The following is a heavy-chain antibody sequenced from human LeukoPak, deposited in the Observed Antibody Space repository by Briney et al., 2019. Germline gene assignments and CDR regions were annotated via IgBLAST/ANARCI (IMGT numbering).Heavy chain of an antibody. J-gene: IGHJ4*02. CDR2: ISYDGSNK. D-gene: IGHD6-13*01. Sequence: GGSLRLSCAASGFTFSSYAMHWVRQAPGKGLEWVAVISYDGSNKYYADSVKGRFTISRDNSKNTLYLQMNSLRAEDTAVYYCARDLWDGSSWYSGVDYWGQGTLVTVSS. CDR3: ARDLWDGSSWYSGVDY. V-gene: IGHV3-30*04. CDR1: GFTFSSYA.